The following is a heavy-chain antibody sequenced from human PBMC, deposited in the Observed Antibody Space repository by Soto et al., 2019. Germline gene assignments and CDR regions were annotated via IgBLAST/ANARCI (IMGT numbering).Heavy chain of an antibody. V-gene: IGHV1-46*01. J-gene: IGHJ4*02. CDR2: VNPSGGHT. Sequence: QVQLMQSGAEVKKPGASVKVSCKASGDTFTDYYIHWVRQAPGQGLEWMGTVNPSGGHTTYAQHFLGRGHXTXXXSXXALYMELTSLTSDDTAIYYCARGGHVVVVTAALDYWGQGTLVTVSS. D-gene: IGHD2-21*02. CDR3: ARGGHVVVVTAALDY. CDR1: GDTFTDYY.